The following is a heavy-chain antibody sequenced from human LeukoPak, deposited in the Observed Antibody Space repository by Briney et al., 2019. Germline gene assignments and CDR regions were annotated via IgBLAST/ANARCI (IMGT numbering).Heavy chain of an antibody. Sequence: SQTLSLTCTVSGGSINRGSYYWSWIRQPPGKGLEWIGFIYDSGSTNYNPSLKSRVTISVDTSKNQFSLKLSSVTAADTAVYYCASPDYGGAFDIWGQGTMVTVSS. CDR1: GGSINRGSYY. V-gene: IGHV4-61*02. D-gene: IGHD4-23*01. CDR3: ASPDYGGAFDI. CDR2: IYDSGST. J-gene: IGHJ3*02.